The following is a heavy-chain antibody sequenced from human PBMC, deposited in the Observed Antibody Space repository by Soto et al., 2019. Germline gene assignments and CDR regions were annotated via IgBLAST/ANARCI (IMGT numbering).Heavy chain of an antibody. J-gene: IGHJ4*02. CDR1: GGTFSSYA. D-gene: IGHD3-22*01. CDR2: IIPIFGTA. Sequence: SVKVSCKASGGTFSSYAISWVRQAPGQGLEWMGGIIPIFGTANYAQKFQGRVTITADESTSTAYMELSSLRSEDTAVYYCARELHGWYYDSSGYYRSFDYWGQGTLVTVSS. CDR3: ARELHGWYYDSSGYYRSFDY. V-gene: IGHV1-69*13.